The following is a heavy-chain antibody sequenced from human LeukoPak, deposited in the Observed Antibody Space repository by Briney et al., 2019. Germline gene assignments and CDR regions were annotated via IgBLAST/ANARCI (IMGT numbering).Heavy chain of an antibody. D-gene: IGHD3-22*01. J-gene: IGHJ4*02. CDR3: ARVSIGGYYDSSGYYYFDY. CDR1: GGPISSGSYY. CDR2: IYISGST. Sequence: ALSLTCTVSGGPISSGSYYWSWIRQPAGKGLEWIGRIYISGSTNYNPSLKSRVTISVDTSKNQFSLKLSSVTAADTAVYYCARVSIGGYYDSSGYYYFDYWGQGTLVTVSS. V-gene: IGHV4-61*02.